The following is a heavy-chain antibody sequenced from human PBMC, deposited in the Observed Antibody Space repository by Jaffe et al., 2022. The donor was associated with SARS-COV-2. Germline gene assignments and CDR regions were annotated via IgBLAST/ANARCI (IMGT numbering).Heavy chain of an antibody. CDR3: ARDRPIAALPPIPEGIDAFDI. CDR2: IYTSGST. V-gene: IGHV4-61*02. J-gene: IGHJ3*02. D-gene: IGHD6-13*01. Sequence: QVQLQESGPGLVKPSQTLSLTCTVSGGSISSGSYYWSWIRQPAGKGLEWIGRIYTSGSTNYNPSLKSRVTISVDTSKNQFSLKLSSVTAADTAVYYCARDRPIAALPPIPEGIDAFDIWGQGTMVTVSS. CDR1: GGSISSGSYY.